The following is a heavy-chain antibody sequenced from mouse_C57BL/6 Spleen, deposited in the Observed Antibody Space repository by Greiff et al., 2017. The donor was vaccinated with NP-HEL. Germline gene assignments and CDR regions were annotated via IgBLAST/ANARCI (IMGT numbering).Heavy chain of an antibody. V-gene: IGHV1-15*01. CDR1: GYTFSDYE. J-gene: IGHJ2*01. CDR3: TSPYSKAWFAY. Sequence: QVQLQQSGAELVRPGASVTLSCKASGYTFSDYEMHWVKQTPVHGLEWIGAIDPETGGTAYNQKFKGKAILTADKSSSTAYMELRSLTSEDSAVYYCTSPYSKAWFAYWGQGTTLTVSS. CDR2: IDPETGGT. D-gene: IGHD2-5*01.